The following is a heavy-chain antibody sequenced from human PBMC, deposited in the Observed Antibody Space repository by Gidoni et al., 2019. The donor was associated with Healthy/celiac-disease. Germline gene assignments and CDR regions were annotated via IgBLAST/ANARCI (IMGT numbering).Heavy chain of an antibody. CDR2: ISYDGSNK. CDR1: GFTFSSYG. D-gene: IGHD6-19*01. V-gene: IGHV3-30*03. CDR3: ARDGASSGWYFDY. J-gene: IGHJ4*02. Sequence: QVQLVESGGGVVQPGRSLSLSCAASGFTFSSYGMHWVRQAPGKGLEWVAVISYDGSNKYYADSVKGRFTISRDNSKNTLYLQMNSLRAEDTAVYYCARDGASSGWYFDYWGQGTLVTVSS.